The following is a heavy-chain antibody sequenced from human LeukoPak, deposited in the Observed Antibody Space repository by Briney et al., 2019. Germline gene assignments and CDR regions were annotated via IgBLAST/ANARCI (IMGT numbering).Heavy chain of an antibody. J-gene: IGHJ3*02. D-gene: IGHD2-15*01. CDR3: ARLGYCSGGSCPNPRDAFDI. V-gene: IGHV3-7*01. CDR1: GFTFSSYW. CDR2: IKQDGSEK. Sequence: AGGSLRLSCAASGFTFSSYWMSWVRQAPGKGLEWVANIKQDGSEKYYVDSVKGRFTISRDNAKNSLYLQMNSLRAEDTAVYYCARLGYCSGGSCPNPRDAFDIWGQGTMVTVSS.